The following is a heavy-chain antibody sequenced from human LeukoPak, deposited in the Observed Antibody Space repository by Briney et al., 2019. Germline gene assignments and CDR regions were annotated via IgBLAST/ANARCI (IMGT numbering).Heavy chain of an antibody. D-gene: IGHD2-15*01. CDR2: NYPGDSDT. Sequence: GESLKISCKGSGYSFTTYLIGWVRQMPGKGLEWMGINYPGDSDTRYSPSFQGQVTISADKSTSTAYLQWSSLKASDTAMYYCSRARYCSSGSRYAEYWGQGTLVTVSS. CDR1: GYSFTTYL. V-gene: IGHV5-51*01. CDR3: SRARYCSSGSRYAEY. J-gene: IGHJ4*02.